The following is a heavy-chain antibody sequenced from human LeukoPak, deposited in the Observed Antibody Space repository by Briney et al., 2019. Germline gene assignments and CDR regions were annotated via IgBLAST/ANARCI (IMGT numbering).Heavy chain of an antibody. Sequence: SETLSLTCTVSGDSISTSFLSWIRQSAGRRLEWIGRIYSGRTNYNPSLKSRVSISMDTSKNQFYLQLKSATAADTAVYYCVRDARKFGNYEIGFFHYWGQGTLVTVSS. CDR1: GDSISTSF. CDR2: IYSGRT. V-gene: IGHV4-4*07. D-gene: IGHD4-11*01. J-gene: IGHJ4*02. CDR3: VRDARKFGNYEIGFFHY.